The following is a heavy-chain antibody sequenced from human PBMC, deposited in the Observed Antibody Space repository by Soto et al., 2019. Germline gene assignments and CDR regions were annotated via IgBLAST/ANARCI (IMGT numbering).Heavy chain of an antibody. CDR2: ISGSGGST. Sequence: PGGSLRLSCAASGFTFSSYAMSWVRQAPGKGLEWVSAISGSGGSTYYADSVKGRFTISRDNSKNTLYLQMNSLRAEDTAVYYCAKDGLLLWFGELLSYFDYWGQGTLVTVSS. J-gene: IGHJ4*02. V-gene: IGHV3-23*01. CDR3: AKDGLLLWFGELLSYFDY. D-gene: IGHD3-10*01. CDR1: GFTFSSYA.